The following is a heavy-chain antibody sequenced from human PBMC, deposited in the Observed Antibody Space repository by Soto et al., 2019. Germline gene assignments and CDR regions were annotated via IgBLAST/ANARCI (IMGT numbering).Heavy chain of an antibody. CDR1: GYAFTTYG. CDR3: ERWRYGDY. D-gene: IGHD1-1*01. J-gene: IGHJ4*01. V-gene: IGHV1-18*01. CDR2: ISAHNGNT. Sequence: QVHLVQSGAEVKKPGASVKVSCKGSGYAFTTYGITWVRQAPGKGLEWMGWISAHNGNTNYAQKLQGRVTVTRDTSTSPAYMELRSLRSDETVGDYCERWRYGDYWGQGAVVTVSS.